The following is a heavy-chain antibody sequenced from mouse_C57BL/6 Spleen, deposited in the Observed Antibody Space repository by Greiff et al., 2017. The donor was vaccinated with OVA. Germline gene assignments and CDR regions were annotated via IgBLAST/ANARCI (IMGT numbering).Heavy chain of an antibody. V-gene: IGHV5-4*01. CDR1: GFTFSSYA. J-gene: IGHJ4*01. CDR3: AREGRYAMDY. Sequence: EVKVVESGGGLVKPGGSLKLSCAASGFTFSSYAMSWVRQTPEKRLAWVATISDGGSYTYYPDNVKGRFTISRDNAKNNLYLQMSHLKSEDTAMYYCAREGRYAMDYWGQGTSVTVSS. CDR2: ISDGGSYT.